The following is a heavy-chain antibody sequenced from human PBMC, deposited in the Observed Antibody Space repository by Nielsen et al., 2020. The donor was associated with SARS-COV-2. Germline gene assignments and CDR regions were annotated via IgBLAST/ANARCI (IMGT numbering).Heavy chain of an antibody. CDR2: IGTTGDKT. CDR3: AKISGSQRHYFDF. D-gene: IGHD1-26*01. V-gene: IGHV3-23*01. Sequence: GESLKISCGASGFSFSSYAMTWVRQAPGKGLEWVSSIGTTGDKTFYADSVKGRFTISRDNSKNTLYLQLNSLRAEDTAVFYCAKISGSQRHYFDFWGQGALVTVSS. J-gene: IGHJ4*02. CDR1: GFSFSSYA.